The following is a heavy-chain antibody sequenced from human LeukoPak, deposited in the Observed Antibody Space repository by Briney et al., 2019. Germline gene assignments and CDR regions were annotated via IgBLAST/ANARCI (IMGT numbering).Heavy chain of an antibody. Sequence: SDTLSLTCTVSGGSISTYYWSWVRQPPGKGLEWIGYVYYSGITSYNPSLKSRVTISVDTSKNQFSLNVSSVTAADTAVYYCARDYDSRGYYWSWGQGALVTVSS. CDR2: VYYSGIT. CDR3: ARDYDSRGYYWS. V-gene: IGHV4-59*07. D-gene: IGHD3-22*01. J-gene: IGHJ4*02. CDR1: GGSISTYY.